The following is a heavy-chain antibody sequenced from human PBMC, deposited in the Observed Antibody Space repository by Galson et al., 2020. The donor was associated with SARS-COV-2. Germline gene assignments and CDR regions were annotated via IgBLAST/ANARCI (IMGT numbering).Heavy chain of an antibody. CDR3: ARDEGIRGYNYGGLYYGMDV. V-gene: IGHV3-21*01. D-gene: IGHD5-18*01. CDR1: GFPFSTYS. Sequence: NSGGSLRLSCAASGFPFSTYSMNWVRLAPGKGLEWVSSMSTSSSYTYYVDSVKGRLSISRDNPRNSLYLQMNSLRAEETAVYYCARDEGIRGYNYGGLYYGMDVWGQGTTVTVSS. CDR2: MSTSSSYT. J-gene: IGHJ6*02.